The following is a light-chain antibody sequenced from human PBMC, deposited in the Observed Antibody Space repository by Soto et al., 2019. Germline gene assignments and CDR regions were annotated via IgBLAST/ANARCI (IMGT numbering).Light chain of an antibody. CDR3: QQYGSSPGT. V-gene: IGKV3-20*01. CDR2: DTS. Sequence: EIVLTQSPGTVSLSPGERATLSCRASQSVRDNYLAWYQQKPGQAPSLLIFDTSRRATGIPDRFTGSGSGTDFALTISRVEPQDIAVYFCQQYGSSPGTFGQGTRWISN. J-gene: IGKJ1*01. CDR1: QSVRDNY.